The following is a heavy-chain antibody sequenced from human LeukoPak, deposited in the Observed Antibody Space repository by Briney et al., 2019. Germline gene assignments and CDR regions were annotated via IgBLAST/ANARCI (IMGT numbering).Heavy chain of an antibody. CDR3: ARGGTDYFDY. Sequence: GRSLRLSCAASGFTFSSYAMQWVRQAPGKGLEWVAATSYDGSNKYYADSVKGRFTISKDNSKNTLYLQMNSLRAEDTAVYYCARGGTDYFDYWGQGTLVTVSS. D-gene: IGHD1-7*01. V-gene: IGHV3-30-3*01. J-gene: IGHJ4*02. CDR1: GFTFSSYA. CDR2: TSYDGSNK.